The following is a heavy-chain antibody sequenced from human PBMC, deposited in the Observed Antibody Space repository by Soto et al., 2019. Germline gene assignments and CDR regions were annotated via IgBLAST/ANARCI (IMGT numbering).Heavy chain of an antibody. CDR2: IYYSGST. J-gene: IGHJ3*02. CDR3: ESGGGDYPGSAFDI. V-gene: IGHV4-59*01. D-gene: IGHD4-17*01. Sequence: QVQLQELGPGLVKPSETLSLTCTVSGGSISSYYWSWIRQPPGKGLEWIGYIYYSGSTNYNPSLKSRVTISVDTSNNQLSLRLSSVTAADTAVYYCESGGGDYPGSAFDIWGLGRMDTVSS. CDR1: GGSISSYY.